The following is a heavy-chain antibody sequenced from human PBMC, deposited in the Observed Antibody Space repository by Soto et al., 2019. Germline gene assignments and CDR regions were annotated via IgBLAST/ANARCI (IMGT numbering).Heavy chain of an antibody. D-gene: IGHD3-3*01. CDR1: GFTFRNHA. CDR3: AKDFYFWSGYPSYFDY. J-gene: IGHJ4*02. V-gene: IGHV3-30*18. CDR2: ISYDGSNK. Sequence: GGSLRLSCAASGFTFRNHAMHWVRQAPGKGLEWVAVISYDGSNKYYADSVKGRFTISRDNSKNTLYLQMNSLRAEDTAVYYCAKDFYFWSGYPSYFDYWGQGTLVTVSS.